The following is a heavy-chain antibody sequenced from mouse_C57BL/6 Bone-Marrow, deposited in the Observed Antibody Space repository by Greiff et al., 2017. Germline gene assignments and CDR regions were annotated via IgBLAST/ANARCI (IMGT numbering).Heavy chain of an antibody. Sequence: QVQLKESGPELVKPGASVKLSCKASGYTFTSYDINWVKQRPGQGLEWIGWIYPRDGSTKYNEKVKGQATLTVDTSSSTAYMELHSLTSEDSAVYFCARLEFDGSSGDWYFDVWGTGTTVTVSS. CDR1: GYTFTSYD. CDR3: ARLEFDGSSGDWYFDV. V-gene: IGHV1-85*01. CDR2: IYPRDGST. J-gene: IGHJ1*03. D-gene: IGHD1-1*01.